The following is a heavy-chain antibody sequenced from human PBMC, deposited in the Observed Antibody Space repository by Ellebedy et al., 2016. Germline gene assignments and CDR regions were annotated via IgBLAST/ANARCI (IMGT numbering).Heavy chain of an antibody. CDR3: ARDRNRYSGSPTDAFNI. D-gene: IGHD1-26*01. CDR2: IYSGGST. J-gene: IGHJ3*02. CDR1: GFTVSSNY. Sequence: GESLKISCAASGFTVSSNYMSWVRQAPGKGLEWVSVIYSGGSTYYADSVKGRFTISRDNSKNTLYLQMNSLRVEDTALYYCARDRNRYSGSPTDAFNIWGQGTMVTVSS. V-gene: IGHV3-53*01.